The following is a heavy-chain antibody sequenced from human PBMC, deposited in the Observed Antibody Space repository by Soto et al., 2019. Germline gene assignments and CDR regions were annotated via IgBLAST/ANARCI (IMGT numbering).Heavy chain of an antibody. CDR2: ITYSGTT. J-gene: IGHJ3*01. D-gene: IGHD4-17*01. CDR1: GGSFSSGAYY. CDR3: ARDPTTVTKCGFDV. V-gene: IGHV4-31*03. Sequence: QVQLQVSGPGLVKPSQTLSLTCSVSGGSFSSGAYYWSWILQHPGEGLEWIGYITYSGTTYSNPSLKSRVSLSVDTSKTQFSLRLSSVTAADTAVYYCARDPTTVTKCGFDVWGQGTMVTFSS.